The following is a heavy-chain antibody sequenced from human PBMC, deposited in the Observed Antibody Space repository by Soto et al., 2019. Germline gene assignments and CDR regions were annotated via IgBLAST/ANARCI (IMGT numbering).Heavy chain of an antibody. CDR1: GYDYVTYA. D-gene: IGHD5-18*01. Sequence: QAQLVQSGAEVKKPGASVNVSCKASGYDYVTYAITWVRQRPGQGLEWMGWISTLNGNTNYAQNFQGRVTMTTDTSTRIVHLELRSLRSDDTAVYHCARRVQVWLQDYYGMDVWGQGTTVTVSS. CDR3: ARRVQVWLQDYYGMDV. V-gene: IGHV1-18*01. CDR2: ISTLNGNT. J-gene: IGHJ6*02.